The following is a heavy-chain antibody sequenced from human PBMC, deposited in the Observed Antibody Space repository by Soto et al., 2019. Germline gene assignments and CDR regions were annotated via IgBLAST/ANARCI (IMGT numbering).Heavy chain of an antibody. V-gene: IGHV4-30-4*01. J-gene: IGHJ4*02. CDR1: GGSISSGDYY. Sequence: QVQLQESGPGLVKPSQTLSLTCTVSGGSISSGDYYWNWIRQPPGMGLEWIGYIYYSGSTYYNPSLKSRVTISLDTSKNQFSLKLSSVTAADTAVYYCARETSGSGSSKGGLFDYWGQGTLVTVSS. CDR3: ARETSGSGSSKGGLFDY. CDR2: IYYSGST. D-gene: IGHD3-10*01.